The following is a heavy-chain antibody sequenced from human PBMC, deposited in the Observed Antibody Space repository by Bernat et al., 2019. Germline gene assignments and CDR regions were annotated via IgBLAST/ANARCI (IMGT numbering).Heavy chain of an antibody. V-gene: IGHV3-30-3*01. D-gene: IGHD2-15*01. CDR2: ISDDGSNK. CDR3: ARGGDIVVVVAATSGWFDP. Sequence: QVQLVESGGGVVQPGRSLRLSCAASGFTFSSYAMHWVRQAPGKGLEWVAVISDDGSNKYYADSVKGRFTISRDNSKNTLYLQMNSLRAEETAVYYCARGGDIVVVVAATSGWFDPWGQGTLVTVSS. CDR1: GFTFSSYA. J-gene: IGHJ5*02.